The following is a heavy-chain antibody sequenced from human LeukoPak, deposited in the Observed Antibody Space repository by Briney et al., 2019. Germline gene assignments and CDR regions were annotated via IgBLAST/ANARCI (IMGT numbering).Heavy chain of an antibody. Sequence: GGSLRLSCAASGFTFSSYWMSWVRQAPGKGLEWVANIKQDGSEKYYVDSVKGRFTISRDNARNSLYLQMNSLRAEDTAVYYCAKVLSGSSESDYWGQGTLVTVSS. V-gene: IGHV3-7*01. CDR1: GFTFSSYW. J-gene: IGHJ4*02. CDR2: IKQDGSEK. CDR3: AKVLSGSSESDY. D-gene: IGHD2-15*01.